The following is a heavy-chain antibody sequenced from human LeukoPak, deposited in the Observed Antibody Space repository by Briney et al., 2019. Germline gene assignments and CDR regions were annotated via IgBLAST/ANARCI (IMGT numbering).Heavy chain of an antibody. D-gene: IGHD3-10*01. V-gene: IGHV4-59*12. CDR2: IYYSGST. CDR3: AREPSGSDAFDI. CDR1: GGSISSYY. J-gene: IGHJ3*02. Sequence: PSETLSLTCTVSGGSISSYYWSWIRQPPGKGLEWIGYIYYSGSTNYNPSLKSRVTISVDTSKNQFSLKLSSVTAADTAVYYCAREPSGSDAFDIWGQGTMVTVSS.